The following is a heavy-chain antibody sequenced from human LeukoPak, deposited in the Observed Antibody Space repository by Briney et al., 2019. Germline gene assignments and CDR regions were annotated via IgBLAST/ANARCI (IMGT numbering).Heavy chain of an antibody. J-gene: IGHJ4*02. Sequence: ASVKVSCKASGYTFTSYGISWVRQAPGQGLEWMGWISAYNGNTNYAQKLQGRVTMTTDTSTSTAYMELRSLRSDDTAVYYCARDGRVIDAKGSGGYYIWADLDYWGQGTLVTVSS. D-gene: IGHD3-10*01. CDR1: GYTFTSYG. CDR3: ARDGRVIDAKGSGGYYIWADLDY. V-gene: IGHV1-18*01. CDR2: ISAYNGNT.